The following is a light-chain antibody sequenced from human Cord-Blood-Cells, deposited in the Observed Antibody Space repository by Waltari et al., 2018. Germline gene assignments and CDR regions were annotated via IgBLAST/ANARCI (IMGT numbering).Light chain of an antibody. J-gene: IGKJ1*01. CDR3: QQSYSTPPT. Sequence: DIQMTQSPSSPSASVRDSVTLTCRASQSISSYLNWYQQKPGKAPKLLIYAASSLQSGVPSMFSGSGSGTDYTLTSSSLQPEDFATYYCQQSYSTPPTFGQGTKVEIK. CDR1: QSISSY. V-gene: IGKV1-39*01. CDR2: AAS.